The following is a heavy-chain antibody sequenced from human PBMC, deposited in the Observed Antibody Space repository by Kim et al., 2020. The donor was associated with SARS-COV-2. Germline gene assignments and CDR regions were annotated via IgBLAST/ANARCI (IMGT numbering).Heavy chain of an antibody. CDR2: INTGGGTT. CDR3: AKLILSSGAYFAY. CDR1: VYTFSSYA. D-gene: IGHD2-15*01. J-gene: IGHJ4*02. V-gene: IGHV3-23*01. Sequence: GGSLRLSCAASVYTFSSYALNWVRQAPGKGLEWVSTINTGGGTTNYADSVKGRFTISRDNSKNTLYLQMNSLRAEDTAVYYCAKLILSSGAYFAYWGQGTLVTVSS.